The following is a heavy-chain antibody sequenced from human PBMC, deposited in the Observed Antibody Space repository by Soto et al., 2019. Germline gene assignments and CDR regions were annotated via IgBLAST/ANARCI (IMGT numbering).Heavy chain of an antibody. D-gene: IGHD6-13*01. J-gene: IGHJ6*02. CDR1: GFTFSSFP. CDR2: IYFDGTNE. V-gene: IGHV3-30-3*01. Sequence: QVQLVESGGGVVQPGGSLRLSCAASGFTFSSFPMTWVRQAPGKGLEWVAVIYFDGTNEHYADSVKGRFTISRDNSKNTLYLQMNSLRAEDTAVYYCARPCLYSSNPHYYYYGMDVWGQGTTVTVSS. CDR3: ARPCLYSSNPHYYYYGMDV.